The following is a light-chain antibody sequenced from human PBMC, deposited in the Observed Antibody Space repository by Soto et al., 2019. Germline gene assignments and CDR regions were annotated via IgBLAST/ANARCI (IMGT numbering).Light chain of an antibody. V-gene: IGLV2-23*02. CDR2: EVS. J-gene: IGLJ1*01. CDR3: GSYEGSSTFDV. Sequence: QSALTQPASVSGSPGQSITISCTGTSSDVGSYNLISWYQQYPDKAPKLMIYEVSKRPSGVSNRFSGSKSGNTASLTISGLQADDEADYYCGSYEGSSTFDVFGSGTKVTVL. CDR1: SSDVGSYNL.